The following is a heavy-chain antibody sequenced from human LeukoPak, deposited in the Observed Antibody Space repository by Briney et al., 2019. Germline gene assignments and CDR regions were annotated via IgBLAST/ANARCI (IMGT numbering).Heavy chain of an antibody. CDR2: INPSGGSR. J-gene: IGHJ4*02. D-gene: IGHD5-18*01. V-gene: IGHV1-46*01. CDR3: AREIGPIQLHLWGSAFDY. CDR1: GYTFTGYY. Sequence: ASVKVSCKASGYTFTGYYIQWVRQAPGQGLAWMEIINPSGGSRSYAQTFQSRLTVTRDTSTSTVYMELSSLRSEDTAVYYCAREIGPIQLHLWGSAFDYWGQGTLVTVSS.